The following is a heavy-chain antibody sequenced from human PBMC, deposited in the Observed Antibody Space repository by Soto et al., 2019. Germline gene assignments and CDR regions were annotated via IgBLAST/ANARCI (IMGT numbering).Heavy chain of an antibody. CDR3: ASIDIVVVLRWFDP. D-gene: IGHD2-2*01. CDR2: ISGSGGST. V-gene: IGHV3-23*01. J-gene: IGHJ5*02. Sequence: PGGSLRLSCAASGFTFSSYAMSWVRQAPGKGLEWVSAISGSGGSTYYADSVKGRFTISRDNSKNTLYLQMNSLRAEDTAVYYCASIDIVVVLRWFDPWGQGTLVTVSS. CDR1: GFTFSSYA.